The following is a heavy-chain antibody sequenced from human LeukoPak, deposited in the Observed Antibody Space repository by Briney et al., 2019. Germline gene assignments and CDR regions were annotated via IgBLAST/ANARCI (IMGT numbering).Heavy chain of an antibody. Sequence: PSETLSLTCIVSGYSINSGYHWGWIRQPPGKGLEWIGSIYHSGSTYYNPSLKSRVTISIDTSKNQFSLKLSSVTAADTAVYYCARHYLYDTSGDGTYYSDYWGQGTLVTVSS. D-gene: IGHD3-22*01. CDR2: IYHSGST. J-gene: IGHJ4*02. CDR1: GYSINSGYH. V-gene: IGHV4-38-2*02. CDR3: ARHYLYDTSGDGTYYSDY.